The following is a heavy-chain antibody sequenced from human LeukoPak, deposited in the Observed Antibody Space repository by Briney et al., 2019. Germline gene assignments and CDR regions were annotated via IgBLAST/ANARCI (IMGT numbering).Heavy chain of an antibody. CDR1: GFTVSSNY. Sequence: GGSLRLSCAASGFTVSSNYMSWVRQAPGKRLEWVSVIYSGGSTYYADSVKGRLTISRDNSKNTLYLQMNSLRAEDTAVYYCARVPGDGNFDYWGQGTLVTVSS. V-gene: IGHV3-66*01. CDR2: IYSGGST. J-gene: IGHJ4*02. D-gene: IGHD3-10*01. CDR3: ARVPGDGNFDY.